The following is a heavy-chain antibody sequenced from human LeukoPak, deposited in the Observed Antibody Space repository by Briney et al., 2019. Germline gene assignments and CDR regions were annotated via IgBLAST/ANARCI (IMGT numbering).Heavy chain of an antibody. Sequence: ASVKVSCKASGYTFTSYAMNWVRQAPGQGLEWMGWINTNTGNPTYAQGFTGRFVFSLDTSVSTAYLQISSLKAEDTAVYYCARDLWFGELLFGEDYWGQGTLVTVSS. V-gene: IGHV7-4-1*02. CDR1: GYTFTSYA. CDR3: ARDLWFGELLFGEDY. J-gene: IGHJ4*02. D-gene: IGHD3-10*01. CDR2: INTNTGNP.